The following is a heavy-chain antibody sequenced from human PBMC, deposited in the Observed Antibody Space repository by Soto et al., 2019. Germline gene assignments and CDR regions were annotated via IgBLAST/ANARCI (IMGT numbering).Heavy chain of an antibody. V-gene: IGHV3-15*01. J-gene: IGHJ5*02. CDR1: GFTFSNAW. CDR2: IKSKTDGGTT. D-gene: IGHD3-22*01. CDR3: TTDRSGFPPWFDP. Sequence: PGGSLRLSCAASGFTFSNAWMSWVRQAPGKGLEWVGRIKSKTDGGTTDYAAPVKGRFTISRDDSKNTLYLQMNSLKTEDTAVYYCTTDRSGFPPWFDPWGQGTLVTVPS.